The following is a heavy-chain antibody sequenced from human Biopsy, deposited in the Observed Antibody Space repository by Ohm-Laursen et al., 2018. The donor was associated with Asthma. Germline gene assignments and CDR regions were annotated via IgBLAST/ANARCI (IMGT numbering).Heavy chain of an antibody. V-gene: IGHV3-23*01. CDR3: GKDIYEYYHDSSGYTES. CDR2: ISGTGGST. Sequence: GSLRLSCTASKFTFNNYAMTWVRQAPGKGLEWVSGISGTGGSTYYADSVRGRFTISRDNSRNTVYLQMNSLRAEDTAVYYCGKDIYEYYHDSSGYTESWGQGTLVTVSS. CDR1: KFTFNNYA. J-gene: IGHJ5*02. D-gene: IGHD3-22*01.